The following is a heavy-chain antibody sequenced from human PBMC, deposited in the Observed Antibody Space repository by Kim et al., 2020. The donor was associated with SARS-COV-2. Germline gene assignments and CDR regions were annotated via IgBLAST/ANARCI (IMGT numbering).Heavy chain of an antibody. D-gene: IGHD6-13*01. V-gene: IGHV4-59*01. CDR2: IYYSGST. CDR1: GGSISSYY. J-gene: IGHJ4*02. Sequence: SETLSLTCTVSGGSISSYYWSWIRQPPGKGLEWIGYIYYSGSTNYNPSLKSRVTISVDTSKNQFSLKLSSVTAADTAVYYCARGGKSSWEHVDYWGQGTLVTVSS. CDR3: ARGGKSSWEHVDY.